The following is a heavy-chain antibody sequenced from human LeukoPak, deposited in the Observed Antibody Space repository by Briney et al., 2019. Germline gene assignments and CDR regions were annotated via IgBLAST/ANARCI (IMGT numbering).Heavy chain of an antibody. D-gene: IGHD4-17*01. CDR2: ISASGGGT. Sequence: PGGSLRLSCAASGFTSSSYAMSWVRQAPGKGLEWVSSISASGGGTYYADSVKGRFAISRDNSKNTPFLQLSSLRADDTAVYHCAKERDGDYVRYTHYWGQGTLVTVSS. CDR3: AKERDGDYVRYTHY. J-gene: IGHJ4*02. CDR1: GFTSSSYA. V-gene: IGHV3-23*01.